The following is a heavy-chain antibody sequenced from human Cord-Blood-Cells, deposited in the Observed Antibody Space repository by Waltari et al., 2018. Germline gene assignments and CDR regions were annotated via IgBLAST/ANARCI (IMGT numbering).Heavy chain of an antibody. CDR1: GFTFSSYE. V-gene: IGHV3-48*03. Sequence: EVQLVESGGGLVQPGGSLRLSCAASGFTFSSYEMNWVSQGQGKGVGLVSYISSMDKTIYYPDFVKGRFTISRDNAKNSLYLQMNSLRAEDTAVYYCARAFWSGFTFDYWGQGTLVTVSS. J-gene: IGHJ4*02. CDR3: ARAFWSGFTFDY. CDR2: ISSMDKTI. D-gene: IGHD3-3*01.